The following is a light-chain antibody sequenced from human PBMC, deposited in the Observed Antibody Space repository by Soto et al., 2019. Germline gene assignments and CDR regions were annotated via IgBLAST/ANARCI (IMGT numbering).Light chain of an antibody. CDR1: QDISNY. Sequence: DIQMTQSPSSLSASVGDRVTITCRANQDISNYLAWYQQKPGKVPKLLIYAASTLQSGVPSRFSGSESGTDFTLTISSLQPEDVATYYCQKDDSAPLTFGPGTQVDIK. J-gene: IGKJ3*01. CDR2: AAS. V-gene: IGKV1-27*01. CDR3: QKDDSAPLT.